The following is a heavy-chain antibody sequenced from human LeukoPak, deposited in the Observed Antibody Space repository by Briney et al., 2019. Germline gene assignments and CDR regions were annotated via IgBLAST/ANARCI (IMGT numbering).Heavy chain of an antibody. V-gene: IGHV1-69*06. D-gene: IGHD6-19*01. CDR1: GGTFSSYA. Sequence: SVKVSCKASGGTFSSYAISWVRQAPGQGLEWMGGIIPIFGTANYAQKFQGRVTITADKSTSTAYMELSSLRSEDAAVYYCARDRVAGQNGNFDYWGQGTLVTVSS. J-gene: IGHJ4*02. CDR3: ARDRVAGQNGNFDY. CDR2: IIPIFGTA.